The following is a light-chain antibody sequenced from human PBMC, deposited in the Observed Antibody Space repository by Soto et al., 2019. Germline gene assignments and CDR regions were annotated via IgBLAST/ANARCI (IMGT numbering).Light chain of an antibody. J-gene: IGKJ4*01. Sequence: ESVFTKTPSTLSLSPGEISTLSCRASQSVSNNYLAWYQQKPGQAPRLLIYGASSRATGIPDRFSGSGSATDFTLTISRLEPADFAVYFCQQSGSSPLTFGGGTKVDIK. CDR3: QQSGSSPLT. CDR2: GAS. V-gene: IGKV3-20*01. CDR1: QSVSNNY.